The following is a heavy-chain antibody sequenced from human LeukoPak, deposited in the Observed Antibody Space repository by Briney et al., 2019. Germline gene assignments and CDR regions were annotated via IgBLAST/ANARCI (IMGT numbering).Heavy chain of an antibody. CDR3: ARRRTYDILTGYPQYYFDY. V-gene: IGHV4-39*01. Sequence: SETLSLTCFFSVGSISTSPHYSGWMRQPPRKGLEWIGDIYYSGNTYYNPSIKSRVTISVDTSKNQVSLKVTSVTAADTALYYCARRRTYDILTGYPQYYFDYWGQGALVTVSS. D-gene: IGHD3-9*01. CDR2: IYYSGNT. CDR1: VGSISTSPHY. J-gene: IGHJ4*02.